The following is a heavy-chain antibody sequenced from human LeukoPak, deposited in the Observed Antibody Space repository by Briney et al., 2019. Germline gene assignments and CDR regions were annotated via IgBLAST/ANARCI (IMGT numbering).Heavy chain of an antibody. Sequence: SVKVSCKASGGTFSSYAISWVRQAPGQGLEWMRGIIPIFGTANYAQKFQGRVTITADESTSTAYMELSSLRSEDTAVYYCARGSLGYCSSTSCYGGYYYYYMDVWGKGTTVTISS. CDR1: GGTFSSYA. CDR2: IIPIFGTA. V-gene: IGHV1-69*13. D-gene: IGHD2-2*01. J-gene: IGHJ6*03. CDR3: ARGSLGYCSSTSCYGGYYYYYMDV.